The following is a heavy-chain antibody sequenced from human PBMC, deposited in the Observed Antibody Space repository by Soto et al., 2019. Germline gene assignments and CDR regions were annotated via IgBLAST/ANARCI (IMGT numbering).Heavy chain of an antibody. CDR2: IYYSGST. Sequence: SETLSLTCTVSGGSISSYYCSWIRQPPGKGLEWIGYIYYSGSTNYNPSLKSRVTISVDTSKNQFSLKLSSVTAADTAVYYCAKRYSGYDDAFDIWGQGTMVTVS. J-gene: IGHJ3*02. D-gene: IGHD5-12*01. CDR3: AKRYSGYDDAFDI. CDR1: GGSISSYY. V-gene: IGHV4-59*08.